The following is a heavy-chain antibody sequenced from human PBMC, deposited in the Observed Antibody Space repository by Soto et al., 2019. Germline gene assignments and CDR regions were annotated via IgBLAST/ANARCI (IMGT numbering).Heavy chain of an antibody. Sequence: EVQLVESGGGLVQPGGSLRLSCAASGFTFSTYWMSWVRQAPGKGLEWVANIKEDGSEKYYVDSVKGRFTISRDNANNSLSLQPNRRSGEDTAVYYCVRVVRLGSYWGQGNLVTVSS. J-gene: IGHJ4*02. CDR1: GFTFSTYW. D-gene: IGHD3-16*01. CDR2: IKEDGSEK. V-gene: IGHV3-7*03. CDR3: VRVVRLGSY.